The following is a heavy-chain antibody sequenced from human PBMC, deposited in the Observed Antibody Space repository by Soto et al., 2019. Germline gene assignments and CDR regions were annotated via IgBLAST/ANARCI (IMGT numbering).Heavy chain of an antibody. D-gene: IGHD3-16*02. CDR1: GGSFSGYY. Sequence: SETLSLTCAVYGGSFSGYYWSWIRQPPGKGLEWIGEINHSGSTNYNPSLKSRVTISVDTSKNQFSLKLSSVTAADTAVYYCARRIMITFGGVIARGYFDYWGQGTLVTVSS. J-gene: IGHJ4*02. CDR2: INHSGST. V-gene: IGHV4-34*01. CDR3: ARRIMITFGGVIARGYFDY.